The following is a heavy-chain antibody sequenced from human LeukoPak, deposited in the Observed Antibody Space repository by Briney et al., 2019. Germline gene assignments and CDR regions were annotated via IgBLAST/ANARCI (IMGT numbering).Heavy chain of an antibody. CDR3: ANGWRGYSGYPRFQH. CDR1: GFTFSSYA. V-gene: IGHV3-23*01. D-gene: IGHD5-12*01. CDR2: ISGSGGST. J-gene: IGHJ1*01. Sequence: PGGSLRLSCAASGFTFSSYAMSWVRQAPGKGLEWVSAISGSGGSTYYADSVKGRFTISRDNSKNTLYLQMNSLRAEDTAVYYCANGWRGYSGYPRFQHWGQGTLVTVSS.